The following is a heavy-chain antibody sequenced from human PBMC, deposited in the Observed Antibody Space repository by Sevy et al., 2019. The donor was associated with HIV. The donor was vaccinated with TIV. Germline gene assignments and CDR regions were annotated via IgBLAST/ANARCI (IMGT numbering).Heavy chain of an antibody. CDR3: ARENIVVVTAIRRRGFDI. CDR2: VYYSGSR. CDR1: GGSISSGDYY. Sequence: SETLSLTCTVSGGSISSGDYYWSWIRQPPGKGLEWIGYVYYSGSRYYNPSLRNRITISVDTSKNQFSLNLSSVTAADTAIYYCARENIVVVTAIRRRGFDIWGQGTMVTVS. D-gene: IGHD2-21*02. V-gene: IGHV4-30-4*01. J-gene: IGHJ3*02.